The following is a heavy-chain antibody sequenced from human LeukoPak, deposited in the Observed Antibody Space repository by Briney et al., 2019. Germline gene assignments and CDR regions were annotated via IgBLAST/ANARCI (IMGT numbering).Heavy chain of an antibody. J-gene: IGHJ5*02. D-gene: IGHD2-15*01. CDR1: GGSISSYY. CDR2: IYYSGST. CDR3: ARVRGYCSGGSCSRWFDP. V-gene: IGHV4-59*01. Sequence: SETLSLTCTVSGGSISSYYWSWIRQPPGKGLEWIGYIYYSGSTNYNPSLKSRVTISVDTSKNQFSLKLSSVTAADTAVYYCARVRGYCSGGSCSRWFDPWGQGTPVTVSS.